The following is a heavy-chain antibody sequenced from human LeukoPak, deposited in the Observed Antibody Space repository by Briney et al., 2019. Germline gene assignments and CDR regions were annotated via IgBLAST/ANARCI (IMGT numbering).Heavy chain of an antibody. Sequence: PGGSLRLSCAASGFTFSNYGMNWVRQAPGKGLEWVSSISGDGGSTFYADSVKGRFTISRDNSKNTLYLQMSNLRADDTAIYYCAKKRATTATTNFDYWGQGTLVTVSS. V-gene: IGHV3-23*01. J-gene: IGHJ4*02. D-gene: IGHD1-26*01. CDR2: ISGDGGST. CDR1: GFTFSNYG. CDR3: AKKRATTATTNFDY.